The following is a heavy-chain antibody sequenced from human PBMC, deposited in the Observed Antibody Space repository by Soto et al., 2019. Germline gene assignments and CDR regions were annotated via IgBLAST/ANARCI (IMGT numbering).Heavy chain of an antibody. CDR3: AKDTLYGGNYFYYYMDV. D-gene: IGHD4-17*01. CDR1: GFTFDEYA. CDR2: ISWDSGSV. V-gene: IGHV3-9*01. Sequence: EVQLVESGGGLVQPGGSLRLSCAVSGFTFDEYAMHWVRQAAGKGLEWVSGISWDSGSVGYANSVKGRFTISRDNAKNSLYLQMNSLRAEDTALYYCAKDTLYGGNYFYYYMDVWGKGTAVTLSS. J-gene: IGHJ6*03.